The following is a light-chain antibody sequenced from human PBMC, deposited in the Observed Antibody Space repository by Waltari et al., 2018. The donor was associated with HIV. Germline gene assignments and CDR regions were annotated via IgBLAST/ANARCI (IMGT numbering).Light chain of an antibody. J-gene: IGLJ3*02. V-gene: IGLV4-69*01. CDR3: QTWGTGIRV. CDR2: LNSDGSH. CDR1: IGHSSYA. Sequence: QLVLTQSPSASASLGASVKLTCTLSIGHSSYAIAWLQQQPEKGPRYLMKLNSDGSHSKGDGIPDRFSGSSSGAERYLTISSLQSEDEADYYCQTWGTGIRVFGGGTKLTVL.